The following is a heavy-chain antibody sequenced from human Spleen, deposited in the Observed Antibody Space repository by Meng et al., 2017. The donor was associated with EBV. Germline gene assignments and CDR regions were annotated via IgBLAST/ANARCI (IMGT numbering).Heavy chain of an antibody. V-gene: IGHV1-69*15. CDR3: ARAGPERCLDY. CDR2: INTNFGPR. Sequence: VEEGAGGQKPGSSVQVCCKAPDYNSSREACHWVRQAPGLGLERMERINTNFGPRNQAEKLKGRDTIIAADYTRPGYMELSRLTSEDTAVYDCARAGPERCLDYWGQGTLVTVSS. J-gene: IGHJ4*02. D-gene: IGHD2-8*01. CDR1: DYNSSREA.